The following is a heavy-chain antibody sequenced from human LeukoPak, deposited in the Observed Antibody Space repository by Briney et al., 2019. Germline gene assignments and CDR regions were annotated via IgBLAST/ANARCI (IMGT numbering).Heavy chain of an antibody. Sequence: GGSLRLSCAVSGFAFGSEAMSWVRQSPARGLEWVASISPGGGTTYYADYVKGRFTISRDNSKNSLFVQMDSLRAEDTAVYYCARADVLRYFDWAAHFDYWGQGTLVTVSS. V-gene: IGHV3-23*01. D-gene: IGHD3-9*01. CDR3: ARADVLRYFDWAAHFDY. CDR2: ISPGGGTT. J-gene: IGHJ4*02. CDR1: GFAFGSEA.